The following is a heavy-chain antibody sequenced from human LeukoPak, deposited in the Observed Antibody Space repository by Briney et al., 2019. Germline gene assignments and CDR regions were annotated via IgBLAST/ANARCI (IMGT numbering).Heavy chain of an antibody. CDR1: GGSISSSSYY. J-gene: IGHJ4*02. CDR3: AGLVVGTATIDY. D-gene: IGHD2-21*02. CDR2: IFYSGST. Sequence: PSETLSLTCTASGGSISSSSYYWGWIRPPPGLGLEWIGNIFYSGSTYYNASLKSRVTISVDTSKNQFSLKLRSVTAADTAVYYCAGLVVGTATIDYWGQGTLVTVSS. V-gene: IGHV4-39*01.